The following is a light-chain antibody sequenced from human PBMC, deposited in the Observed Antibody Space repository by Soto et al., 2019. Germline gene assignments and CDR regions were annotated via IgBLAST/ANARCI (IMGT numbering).Light chain of an antibody. CDR1: SGHSSYA. CDR3: QTWGTGIRV. J-gene: IGLJ2*01. V-gene: IGLV4-69*01. CDR2: LNSCGTH. Sequence: QAVLTQSPSASASLGASVKLTCTLSSGHSSYAIAWHQQQPEKGPRYLMKLNSCGTHNKGDGIPDRFSGSSSGAERYLTISSLQSEDEADYYCQTWGTGIRVFGGGTKLTVL.